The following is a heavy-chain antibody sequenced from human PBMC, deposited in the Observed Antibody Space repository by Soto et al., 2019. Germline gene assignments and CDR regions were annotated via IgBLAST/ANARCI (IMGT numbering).Heavy chain of an antibody. J-gene: IGHJ4*02. CDR3: AKDKHPGRGYTYGPSDY. Sequence: EVQLLESEGGLVQPGGSLRLSCAASGFTFSTYAMSWVRQAPGKGLEWVSGISGSGDTTYYADSLKGRFTISRDNSKKTLYLQMDSLRAEDTAVYYCAKDKHPGRGYTYGPSDYWGQGTLVTVSS. V-gene: IGHV3-23*01. CDR1: GFTFSTYA. CDR2: ISGSGDTT. D-gene: IGHD5-18*01.